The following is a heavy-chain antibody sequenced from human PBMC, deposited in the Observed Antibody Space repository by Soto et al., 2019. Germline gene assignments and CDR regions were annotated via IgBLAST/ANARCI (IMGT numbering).Heavy chain of an antibody. CDR2: IDPSDSYT. CDR1: GYSFTSYW. V-gene: IGHV5-10-1*01. Sequence: PGESLKISCKGSGYSFTSYWISWVRQMPGKGLEWMGRIDPSDSYTNYSPSFQGHVTISADKSISTAYLQWSSLKASDTAMYYCATLYYYGSSGYYGPPPDGAFDIWGQGTMVTVSS. D-gene: IGHD3-22*01. J-gene: IGHJ3*02. CDR3: ATLYYYGSSGYYGPPPDGAFDI.